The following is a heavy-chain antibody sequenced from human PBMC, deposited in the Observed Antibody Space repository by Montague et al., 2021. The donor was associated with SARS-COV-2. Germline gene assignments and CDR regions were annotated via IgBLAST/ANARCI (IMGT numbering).Heavy chain of an antibody. CDR3: ARDAHYDILTGYFGY. Sequence: SLRLSCAASGFTFSSYCMDWVRQAPGKGLEWVSSISSSSSYIYYADSVKGRFTISRDNAKNSLYLQMNSLRAEDTAVYYCARDAHYDILTGYFGYWGQGTLVTVSS. V-gene: IGHV3-21*01. CDR1: GFTFSSYC. CDR2: ISSSSSYI. D-gene: IGHD3-9*01. J-gene: IGHJ4*02.